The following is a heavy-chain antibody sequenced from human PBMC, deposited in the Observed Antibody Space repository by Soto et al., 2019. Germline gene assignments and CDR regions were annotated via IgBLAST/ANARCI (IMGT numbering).Heavy chain of an antibody. CDR3: AKEGGIAAAGTLSFDY. J-gene: IGHJ4*02. V-gene: IGHV3-23*01. CDR2: ISGSGGST. Sequence: GGSLRLSCAASGFTFSSFAMNWVRQAPGKGLEWVSAISGSGGSTYYADSVKGRFTISRDNSKNTLYLQMNSLRAEDTAVYYCAKEGGIAAAGTLSFDYWGQGTLVTVSS. D-gene: IGHD6-13*01. CDR1: GFTFSSFA.